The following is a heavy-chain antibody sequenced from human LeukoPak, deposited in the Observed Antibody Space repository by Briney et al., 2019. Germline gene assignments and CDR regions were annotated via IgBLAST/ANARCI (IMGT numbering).Heavy chain of an antibody. CDR3: ARGGGMRSWYDFDY. V-gene: IGHV3-7*04. J-gene: IGHJ4*02. D-gene: IGHD6-13*01. CDR1: GFTFSNYW. Sequence: GGSLRLSCAASGFTFSNYWMSWVRQAPGKGLEFMANIKEAGSEKYYVDSVKGRFTISRDNDKNSVHLQMNNLRAEDTAVYYCARGGGMRSWYDFDYWGQGTLVTVSS. CDR2: IKEAGSEK.